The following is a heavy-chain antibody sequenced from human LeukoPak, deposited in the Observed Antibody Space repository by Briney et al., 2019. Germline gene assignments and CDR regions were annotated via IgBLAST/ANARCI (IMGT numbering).Heavy chain of an antibody. CDR3: ARDSWIGLRPYYFDY. CDR2: IYHSGST. J-gene: IGHJ4*02. CDR1: GGSISSSNW. V-gene: IGHV4-4*02. Sequence: PSETLSLTCAVSGGSISSSNWWSWVRQPPGKGLEWIGEIYHSGSTNYNPSLKSRVTISVDKSKNQFSLKLSSVTAADTAVYYCARDSWIGLRPYYFDYWGQGTLVTVSS. D-gene: IGHD3/OR15-3a*01.